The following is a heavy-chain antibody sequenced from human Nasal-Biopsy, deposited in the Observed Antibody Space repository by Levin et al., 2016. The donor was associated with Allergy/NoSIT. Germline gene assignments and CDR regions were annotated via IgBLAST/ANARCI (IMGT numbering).Heavy chain of an antibody. V-gene: IGHV4-61*02. CDR3: ARDRRSSDWTDMTGYGMDV. CDR2: VSTDGST. Sequence: SETLSLTCTVSGGSISSGRYYWSWIRQPAGKGLEWIGRVSTDGSTNYNPSLKSRVTISLDAPKNQFSLKMSSVIARDTAVYFCARDRRSSDWTDMTGYGMDVWGQGTTVTVSS. CDR1: GGSISSGRYY. D-gene: IGHD3-9*01. J-gene: IGHJ6*02.